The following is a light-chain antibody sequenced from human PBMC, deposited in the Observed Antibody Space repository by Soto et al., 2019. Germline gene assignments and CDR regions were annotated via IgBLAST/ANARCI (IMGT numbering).Light chain of an antibody. J-gene: IGKJ5*01. Sequence: EIVMTPSQATLSVSPGERATLSCRASQSVSSYLAWYQQKPGQAPRLLIYDASNRATGIPARFSGSGSGTDFTLTISSLEPEDFAVYYCQQRSNWLSITFGQGTRLEI. CDR3: QQRSNWLSIT. CDR1: QSVSSY. V-gene: IGKV3-11*01. CDR2: DAS.